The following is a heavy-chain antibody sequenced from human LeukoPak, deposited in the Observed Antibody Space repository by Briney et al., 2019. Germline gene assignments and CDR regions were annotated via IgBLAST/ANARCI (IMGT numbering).Heavy chain of an antibody. J-gene: IGHJ6*03. CDR2: MNPNGGNT. CDR1: GYTFTSYD. Sequence: GASVRVSCKASGYTFTSYDINWVRQATGQGLEWMGWMNPNGGNTGYAQKFQGRVTITRNTSISTAYMELSSLRSEDTAVYYCARGVNTYLWFGGDYMDVWGKGSTVTVSS. CDR3: ARGVNTYLWFGGDYMDV. V-gene: IGHV1-8*03. D-gene: IGHD3-16*01.